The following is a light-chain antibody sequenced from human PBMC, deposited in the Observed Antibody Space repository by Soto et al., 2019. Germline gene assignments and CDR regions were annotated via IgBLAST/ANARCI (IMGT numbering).Light chain of an antibody. J-gene: IGLJ3*02. CDR2: GVT. V-gene: IGLV2-8*01. Sequence: QSALAQPPSASGSPGQSVTISCTGSGSDIGAYNFVSWYQQHPGKAPKLMIFGVTERPSGVPDRFSGSKSGNTASLTVSGVQADDEAVYYCYSYAGRNIWVFGGGTKVTVL. CDR1: GSDIGAYNF. CDR3: YSYAGRNIWV.